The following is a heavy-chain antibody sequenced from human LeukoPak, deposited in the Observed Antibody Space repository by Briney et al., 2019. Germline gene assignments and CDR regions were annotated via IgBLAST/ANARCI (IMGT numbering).Heavy chain of an antibody. Sequence: PGGSLRLSCAPSGFTFSSYAMHWVRQAPGKGLEWVAVISYAGSNKFYADSVRGRVTISRDNSKNTLYLQMNNLETEDTAVYYCARAAQPMVRGVTVGNWGQGTLVTVSS. V-gene: IGHV3-30-3*01. CDR1: GFTFSSYA. D-gene: IGHD3-10*01. CDR3: ARAAQPMVRGVTVGN. CDR2: ISYAGSNK. J-gene: IGHJ4*02.